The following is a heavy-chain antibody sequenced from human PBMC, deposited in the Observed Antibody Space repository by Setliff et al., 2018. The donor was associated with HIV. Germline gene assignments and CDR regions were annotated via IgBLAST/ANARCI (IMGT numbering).Heavy chain of an antibody. D-gene: IGHD3-3*01. CDR2: ISYDGTYK. CDR1: GFTFNNYA. V-gene: IGHV3-30*04. Sequence: GGSLRLSCAASGFTFNNYAIHWVRQAPGKGLEWVALISYDGTYKYYAESVKGRFTISRDNSRNTLYLQMNSLRTEDTAVYYCARDYLYYNLYNGSPVYGMDVWGQGTTVTVSS. J-gene: IGHJ6*02. CDR3: ARDYLYYNLYNGSPVYGMDV.